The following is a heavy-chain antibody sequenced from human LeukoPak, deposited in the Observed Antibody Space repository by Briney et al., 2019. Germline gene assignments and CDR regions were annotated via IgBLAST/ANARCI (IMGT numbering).Heavy chain of an antibody. Sequence: ASVKVSCKASGYTFTSYYIHWVRQAPGQGLEWMAMINPSGDSTTYAQTIQGRVTMTRDTSTSTVYMDLGSLRSEDTAVYYCASVLYCGGDCSSGRYYFDYWGQGTLVTVSS. J-gene: IGHJ4*02. CDR1: GYTFTSYY. CDR3: ASVLYCGGDCSSGRYYFDY. V-gene: IGHV1-46*01. CDR2: INPSGDST. D-gene: IGHD2-21*02.